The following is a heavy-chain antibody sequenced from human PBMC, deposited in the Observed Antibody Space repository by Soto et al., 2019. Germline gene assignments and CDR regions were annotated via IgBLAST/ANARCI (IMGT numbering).Heavy chain of an antibody. CDR2: IYYSGSA. CDR1: PCSIISGGYY. J-gene: IGHJ4*02. V-gene: IGHV4-31*03. Sequence: TPSLTCTVSPCSIISGGYYWSLVRQQPGKGLEWIAYIYYSGSAFYNPSLRGRVTMSVDTSKNQFSLTLSSVTAADTAVYYCARTRTAGSCTFDSWGQGGQVTVSS. D-gene: IGHD2-15*01. CDR3: ARTRTAGSCTFDS.